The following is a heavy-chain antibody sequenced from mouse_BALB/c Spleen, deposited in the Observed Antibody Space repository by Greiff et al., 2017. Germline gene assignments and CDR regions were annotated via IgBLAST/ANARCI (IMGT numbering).Heavy chain of an antibody. Sequence: LVESGGGLVQPKGSLKLSCAASGFTFNTYAMNWVRQAPGKGLEWVARIRSKSNNYATYYADSVKDRFTISRDDSQSMLYLQMNNLKTEDTAMYYCVRQIYYDYDGYAMDYWGQGTSVTVSS. J-gene: IGHJ4*01. CDR2: IRSKSNNYAT. CDR3: VRQIYYDYDGYAMDY. CDR1: GFTFNTYA. V-gene: IGHV10-1*02. D-gene: IGHD2-4*01.